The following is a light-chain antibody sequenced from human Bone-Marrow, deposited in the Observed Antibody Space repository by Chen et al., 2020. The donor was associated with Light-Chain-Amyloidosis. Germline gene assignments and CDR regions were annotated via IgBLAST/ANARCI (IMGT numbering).Light chain of an antibody. V-gene: IGKV3-20*01. CDR2: GSS. Sequence: EIVLTQSPGTLSLSPGEGANLSCRASQTISSNYLTWYQQKFGQAPRLLIYGSSSRATGIPDRCTGSGSGTDFSLTLNRLEPEDFAMYYCQQYGTSPLTFGGGTKVEI. CDR3: QQYGTSPLT. J-gene: IGKJ4*01. CDR1: QTISSNY.